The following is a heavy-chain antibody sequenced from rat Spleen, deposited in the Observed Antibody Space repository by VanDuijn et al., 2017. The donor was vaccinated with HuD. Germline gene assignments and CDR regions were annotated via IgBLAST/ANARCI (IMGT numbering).Heavy chain of an antibody. J-gene: IGHJ2*01. Sequence: EVQLVESGGGLVQPGRSLKLSCAASGFTLSNSGMHWIRQAPTKGLEWVASISYDGGTTYYRDSVKGRFTIFRDNAKSSLYLQMNSLRSEDTATYYCARSYIGTTLDYWGQGVMVTVSS. CDR3: ARSYIGTTLDY. D-gene: IGHD1-5*01. CDR2: ISYDGGTT. V-gene: IGHV5-19*01. CDR1: GFTLSNSG.